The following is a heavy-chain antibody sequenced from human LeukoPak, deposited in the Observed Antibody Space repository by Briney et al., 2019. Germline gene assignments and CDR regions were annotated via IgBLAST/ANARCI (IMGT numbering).Heavy chain of an antibody. CDR1: GFSVSSSY. CDR2: IYRDDTT. Sequence: GGSLRLSCAAPGFSVSSSYMSWVRLAPGKGLEWISVIYRDDTTYYADSVKGRFAVSRDSSRNTLYLQMNSLRAEDTAVYYCARDGAHSRIPIWGQGTLVTVSS. CDR3: ARDGAHSRIPI. J-gene: IGHJ4*02. D-gene: IGHD4/OR15-4a*01. V-gene: IGHV3-66*01.